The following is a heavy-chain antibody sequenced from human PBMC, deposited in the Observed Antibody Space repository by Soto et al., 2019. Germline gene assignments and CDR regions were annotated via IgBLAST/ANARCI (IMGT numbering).Heavy chain of an antibody. D-gene: IGHD1-26*01. Sequence: EVQLLESGGGLVQPRGSLRLSCAASGFTFSSYAMSWVRQAPGKGLEWVSAISGSGGSTYYADSVKGRFTISRDNSKNTLYLQMNSLRAEDTAVYYCAMGQVGATPTFDYWGQGTLVTVSS. J-gene: IGHJ4*02. V-gene: IGHV3-23*01. CDR1: GFTFSSYA. CDR3: AMGQVGATPTFDY. CDR2: ISGSGGST.